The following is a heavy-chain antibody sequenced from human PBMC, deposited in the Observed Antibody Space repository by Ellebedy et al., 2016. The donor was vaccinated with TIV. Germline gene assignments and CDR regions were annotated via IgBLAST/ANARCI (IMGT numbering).Heavy chain of an antibody. CDR3: ARDPPGIAASGPYK. CDR1: GFTVGNNY. J-gene: IGHJ4*02. V-gene: IGHV3-53*01. Sequence: PGGSLRLSCTASGFTVGNNYMNWLRQAPGKGLEWVSLIYSGCDTVYADSVKGRFTISRDSSKNTLYLQMNGLRAEDTAVYYCARDPPGIAASGPYKWGQGTLVTVSS. CDR2: IYSGCDT. D-gene: IGHD6-13*01.